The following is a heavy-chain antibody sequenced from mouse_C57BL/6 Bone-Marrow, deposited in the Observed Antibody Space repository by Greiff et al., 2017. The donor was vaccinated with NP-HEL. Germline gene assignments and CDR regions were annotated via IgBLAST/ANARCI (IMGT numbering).Heavy chain of an antibody. D-gene: IGHD2-3*01. CDR1: GFNIKDDY. V-gene: IGHV14-4*01. J-gene: IGHJ2*01. CDR3: ADGPSDY. CDR2: IDPENGDT. Sequence: EVKVEESGAELVRPGASVKLSCTASGFNIKDDYMHWVKQRPEQGLEWIGWIDPENGDTEYASKFQGKATITADTSSNTAYLQLSSLTSEDTAVYYCADGPSDYWGQGTTLTVSS.